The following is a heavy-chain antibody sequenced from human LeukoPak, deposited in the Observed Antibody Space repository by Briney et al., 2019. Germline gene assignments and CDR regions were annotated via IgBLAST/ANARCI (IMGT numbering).Heavy chain of an antibody. Sequence: SETLSLTCTVSGGSISSYYWSWIRQPPGKGLERIGNIYYSGSTNYNPSLKSRVTISVDTSKNQFSLKLSSVTAADTAVYYCAREKNYGDPYYFDYWGQGTLVTVSS. J-gene: IGHJ4*02. D-gene: IGHD4-17*01. CDR3: AREKNYGDPYYFDY. CDR2: IYYSGST. V-gene: IGHV4-59*01. CDR1: GGSISSYY.